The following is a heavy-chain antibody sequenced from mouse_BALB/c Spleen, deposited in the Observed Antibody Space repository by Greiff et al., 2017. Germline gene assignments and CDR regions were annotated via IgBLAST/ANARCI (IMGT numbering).Heavy chain of an antibody. Sequence: VKLMESGPGLVAPSQSLSITCTVSGFSLTSYGVHWVRQPPGKGLEWLGVIWAGGSTNYNSALMSRLSISKDNSKSQVFLKMNSLQTDDTAMYYCARDRGVTTAPFAYWGQGTLVTVSA. D-gene: IGHD1-2*01. J-gene: IGHJ3*01. CDR3: ARDRGVTTAPFAY. V-gene: IGHV2-9*02. CDR2: IWAGGST. CDR1: GFSLTSYG.